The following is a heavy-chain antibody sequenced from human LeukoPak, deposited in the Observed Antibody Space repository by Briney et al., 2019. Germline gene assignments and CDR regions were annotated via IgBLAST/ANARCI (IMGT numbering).Heavy chain of an antibody. CDR1: GFTFSSYS. CDR3: ARDPYNWNDGIDY. V-gene: IGHV3-21*01. CDR2: ISSSSSYI. J-gene: IGHJ4*02. D-gene: IGHD1-20*01. Sequence: GGSLRLSCAASGFTFSSYSMNWVRQAPGKGLEWVSSISSSSSYIYYADSVKGRFTISRDNAKNSLYLQMNSLRAEDTAVYYCARDPYNWNDGIDYWGQGTLVTVSS.